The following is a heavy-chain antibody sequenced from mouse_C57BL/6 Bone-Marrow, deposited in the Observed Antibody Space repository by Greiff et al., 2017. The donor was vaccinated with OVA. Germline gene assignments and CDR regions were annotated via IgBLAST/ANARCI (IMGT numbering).Heavy chain of an antibody. D-gene: IGHD2-3*01. CDR2: IWTGGGT. CDR1: GFSLTSYA. J-gene: IGHJ2*01. CDR3: ARNLRDGYYLYYFDY. Sequence: VKLVESGPGLVAPSQSLSITCTVSGFSLTSYAISWVSQPPGKGLEWLGVIWTGGGTNYNSALKSRLSISKKNSKNQVFLTMNQQQTDDTARYYCARNLRDGYYLYYFDYWGQGTTLTVSS. V-gene: IGHV2-9-1*01.